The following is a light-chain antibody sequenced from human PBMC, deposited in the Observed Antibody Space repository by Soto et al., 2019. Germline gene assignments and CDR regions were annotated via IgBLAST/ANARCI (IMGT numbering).Light chain of an antibody. CDR2: GAS. J-gene: IGKJ3*01. CDR1: QSVSSSS. Sequence: VLTQSPGTLSLSPGERATLSCRASQSVSSSSLAWYQHKPGQAPRLLIYGASSRATGIPDRFSGSGSGTDFTLTISRLEPEDFAVYYCQQYGSSLFTFGPGTKVDIK. V-gene: IGKV3-20*01. CDR3: QQYGSSLFT.